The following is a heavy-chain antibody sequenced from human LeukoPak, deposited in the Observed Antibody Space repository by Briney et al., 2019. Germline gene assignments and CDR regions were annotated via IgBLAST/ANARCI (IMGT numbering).Heavy chain of an antibody. CDR3: ARDSNGLYYYYYMDV. CDR2: ISSSSSTI. V-gene: IGHV3-48*04. D-gene: IGHD6-25*01. CDR1: GFTFSSYS. J-gene: IGHJ6*03. Sequence: PGGSLRLSCAASGFTFSSYSMNWVRQAPGKGLEWVSYISSSSSTIYYADSVKGRFTISRDNAKNSLYLQMNSLRAEDTAVYYCARDSNGLYYYYYMDVWGKGTTVTVSS.